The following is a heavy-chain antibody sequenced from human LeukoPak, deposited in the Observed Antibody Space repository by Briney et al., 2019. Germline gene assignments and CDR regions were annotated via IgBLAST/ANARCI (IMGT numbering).Heavy chain of an antibody. CDR3: ARDLRYFDWLSPFGS. CDR2: INHSGST. D-gene: IGHD3-9*01. J-gene: IGHJ4*02. Sequence: SETLSLTCAVYGGSFSGYYWSWIRQPPGKGLEWIGEINHSGSTNYNPSLKSRVTISVDTSKNQFSLKLSSVTAADTAVYYCARDLRYFDWLSPFGSWGQGTLVTVSS. CDR1: GGSFSGYY. V-gene: IGHV4-34*01.